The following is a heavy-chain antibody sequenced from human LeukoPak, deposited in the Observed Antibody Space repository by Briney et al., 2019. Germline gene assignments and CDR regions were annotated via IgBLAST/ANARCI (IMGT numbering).Heavy chain of an antibody. Sequence: GGSLRLSCAASRFTFSSYAMHWVRQAPGKGLEWVAVISYDGSNKYYADSVKGRFTISRDNSKNTLYLQMNSLRAEDTAVYYCARDGTDSGSINYWGQGTLVTVSS. D-gene: IGHD1-26*01. CDR3: ARDGTDSGSINY. V-gene: IGHV3-30*01. CDR2: ISYDGSNK. CDR1: RFTFSSYA. J-gene: IGHJ4*02.